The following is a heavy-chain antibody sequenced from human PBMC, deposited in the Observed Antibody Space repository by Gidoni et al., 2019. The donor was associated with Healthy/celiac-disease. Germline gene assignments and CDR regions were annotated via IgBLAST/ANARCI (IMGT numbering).Heavy chain of an antibody. J-gene: IGHJ2*01. CDR2: IGTAGDT. Sequence: EVQLVESGGGLVQPGGSLRLSCAASGFTFSSYDMHWVRQATGKGLEWVSAIGTAGDTYYPGSVKGRFTISRENAKNSLYLQMNSLRAGDTAVHYCARTVLRRDGYNQYWYFDLWGRGTLVTVSS. D-gene: IGHD5-12*01. V-gene: IGHV3-13*01. CDR1: GFTFSSYD. CDR3: ARTVLRRDGYNQYWYFDL.